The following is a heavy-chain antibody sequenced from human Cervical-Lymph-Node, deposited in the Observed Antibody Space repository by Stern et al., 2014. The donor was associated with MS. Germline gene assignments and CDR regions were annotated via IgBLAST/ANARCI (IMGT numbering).Heavy chain of an antibody. D-gene: IGHD6-13*01. CDR3: AKRIAAAGTHPGTFDY. V-gene: IGHV3-30*18. CDR1: GFTFSTYG. Sequence: VQLVESGGGVVQPGGSLRVSCEASGFTFSTYGMHWVRQAPGQGLEWVAVTSSDGSNKYYADSVKGRFTLSRDNSKNTLYLQMNSLRAEDTAVYYCAKRIAAAGTHPGTFDYWGQGTLVTVSS. J-gene: IGHJ4*02. CDR2: TSSDGSNK.